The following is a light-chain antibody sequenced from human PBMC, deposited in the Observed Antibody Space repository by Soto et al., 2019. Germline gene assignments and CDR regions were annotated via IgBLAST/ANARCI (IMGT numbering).Light chain of an antibody. CDR2: KAS. J-gene: IGKJ5*01. CDR1: QTISSW. CDR3: QQYHTYTIT. V-gene: IGKV1-5*03. Sequence: IQLTQYPSTLSGSVGDRVTITCRASQTISSWLDWYQQKPGKAPKLLIYKASTLKSGVPSRVSGSGYGTHFTITITSLKTEDFETYLSQQYHTYTITFGQGTRLEIK.